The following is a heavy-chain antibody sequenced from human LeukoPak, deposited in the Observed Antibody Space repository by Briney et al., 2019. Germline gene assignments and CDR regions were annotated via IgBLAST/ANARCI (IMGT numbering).Heavy chain of an antibody. J-gene: IGHJ5*02. CDR1: GYSISSGYY. V-gene: IGHV4-38-2*02. CDR2: IYYSGST. D-gene: IGHD6-13*01. CDR3: ARGELGIAAAGTGGWFDP. Sequence: PSETLSLTCTVSGYSISSGYYWGWIRQPPGKGLEWIGSIYYSGSTYYNPSLKSRVTISVDTSKNQFSLKLSSVTAADTAVYYCARGELGIAAAGTGGWFDPWGQGTLVTVSS.